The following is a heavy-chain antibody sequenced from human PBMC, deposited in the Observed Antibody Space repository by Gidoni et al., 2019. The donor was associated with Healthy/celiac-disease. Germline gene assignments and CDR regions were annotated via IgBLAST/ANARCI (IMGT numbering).Heavy chain of an antibody. CDR2: ISSSSSDI. V-gene: IGHV3-21*01. Sequence: EVQLVESGGGLVKPGGSLRLSCAASGFTFSSYSMNWVRQAPGKGLEWVSSISSSSSDIYYADSVKGRFTISRDNAKNSLYLQMNSLRAEDTAVYYCARGRNTVTTRGWFDPWGQGTLVTVSS. D-gene: IGHD4-17*01. CDR3: ARGRNTVTTRGWFDP. J-gene: IGHJ5*02. CDR1: GFTFSSYS.